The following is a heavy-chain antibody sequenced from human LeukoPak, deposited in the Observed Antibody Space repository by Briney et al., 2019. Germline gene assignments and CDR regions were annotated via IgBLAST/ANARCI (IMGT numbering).Heavy chain of an antibody. D-gene: IGHD1-7*01. CDR3: AREVELRDY. V-gene: IGHV1-2*02. CDR1: GYTFTGYY. Sequence: GASVKVSCKATGYTFTGYYMHWVRQARGQGIAWMGWINPNSGSTNYSQKLQGRVTMTRDTSISTAYMELSRLRSDDTAVYYCAREVELRDYWGQGTLVTVSS. CDR2: INPNSGST. J-gene: IGHJ4*02.